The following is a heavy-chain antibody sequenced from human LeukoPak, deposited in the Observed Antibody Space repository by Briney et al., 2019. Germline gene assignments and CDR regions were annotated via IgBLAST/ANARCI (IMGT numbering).Heavy chain of an antibody. Sequence: QPGGSLRLSCAASGFTFSSYGMHWFRQSPGKGLEWVAVISYDGSNKYYADSVKGRFTISRDNSKNTLYLQMNSLRAEDTAVYYCAKDLESAIDYWGQGNLVTVSS. CDR2: ISYDGSNK. D-gene: IGHD3-3*01. V-gene: IGHV3-30*18. CDR1: GFTFSSYG. CDR3: AKDLESAIDY. J-gene: IGHJ4*02.